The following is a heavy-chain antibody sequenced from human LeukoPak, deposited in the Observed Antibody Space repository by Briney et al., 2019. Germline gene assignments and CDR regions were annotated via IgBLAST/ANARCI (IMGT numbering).Heavy chain of an antibody. D-gene: IGHD3-10*01. CDR3: ARTSYFQAGGLDY. Sequence: GGSLRLSCAASGFTFSSYSMNWVRRAPGKGLEWVSSISSSSSYIYYADSVKGRFTISRDNAKNSLYLQMNSLRAEHTAVYYCARTSYFQAGGLDYWGQGTLVTVSS. CDR2: ISSSSSYI. J-gene: IGHJ4*02. CDR1: GFTFSSYS. V-gene: IGHV3-21*01.